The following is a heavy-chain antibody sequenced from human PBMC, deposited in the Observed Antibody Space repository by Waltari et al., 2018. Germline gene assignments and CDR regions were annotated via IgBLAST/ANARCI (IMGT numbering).Heavy chain of an antibody. J-gene: IGHJ6*02. CDR1: GFPFSSYW. D-gene: IGHD2-15*01. CDR3: ARDQGGYCSGGSCYSRYYYYYGMDV. CDR2: KKQDGSEK. V-gene: IGHV3-7*01. Sequence: EVQLVESGGGLVQPGGSLRLSCAASGFPFSSYWMSWVRRAPGRGRGWVAKKKQDGSEKYYVDSVKGRFTISRDNAKNSLYLQMNSLRAEDTAVYYCARDQGGYCSGGSCYSRYYYYYGMDVWGQGTTVTVSS.